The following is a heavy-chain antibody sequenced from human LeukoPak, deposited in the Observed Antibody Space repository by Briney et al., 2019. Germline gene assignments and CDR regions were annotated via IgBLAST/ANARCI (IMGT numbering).Heavy chain of an antibody. CDR1: GYIFTGYY. CDR3: ARDLAGGYSGSYYGYWYFDL. V-gene: IGHV1-2*02. Sequence: RASVKVSCKASGYIFTGYYMHWVRQAPGQGLEWMGWINPNSGGTNYAQKFQGRVTMTRDTSISTAYMELSRLRSDDTAVYYCARDLAGGYSGSYYGYWYFDLWGRGTLVTVSS. D-gene: IGHD1-26*01. CDR2: INPNSGGT. J-gene: IGHJ2*01.